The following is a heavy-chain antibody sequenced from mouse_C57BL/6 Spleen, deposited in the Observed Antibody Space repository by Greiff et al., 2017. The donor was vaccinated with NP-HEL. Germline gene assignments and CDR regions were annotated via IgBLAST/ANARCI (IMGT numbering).Heavy chain of an antibody. CDR2: IYPGDGDT. CDR3: ARGDENAMDY. D-gene: IGHD3-3*01. J-gene: IGHJ4*01. V-gene: IGHV1-80*01. Sequence: VQLQESGAELVKPGASVKISCKASGYAFSSYWMNWVKQRPGKGLEWIGQIYPGDGDTNYNGKFKGKATLTADKSSSTAYLQLSSLTSEDSAVYFCARGDENAMDYWGQGTSVTVSS. CDR1: GYAFSSYW.